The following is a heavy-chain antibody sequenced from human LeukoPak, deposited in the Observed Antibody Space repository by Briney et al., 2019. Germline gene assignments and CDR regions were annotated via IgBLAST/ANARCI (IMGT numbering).Heavy chain of an antibody. J-gene: IGHJ5*02. CDR3: ARVSHYDSSGYRVPYNWFDP. CDR2: IYTSGST. CDR1: GSSISSGSYY. V-gene: IGHV4-61*02. D-gene: IGHD3-22*01. Sequence: SETPSLTCTVSGSSISSGSYYWSWIRQPAGKGLEWIGRIYTSGSTNYNPSLKSRVTISVDTSKNQFSLKLSSVTAADTAVYYCARVSHYDSSGYRVPYNWFDPWGQGTLVTVSS.